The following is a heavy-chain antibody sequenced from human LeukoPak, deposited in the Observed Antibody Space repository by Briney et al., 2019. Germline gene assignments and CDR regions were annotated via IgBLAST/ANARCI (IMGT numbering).Heavy chain of an antibody. CDR2: IYYSGST. V-gene: IGHV4-59*11. J-gene: IGHJ4*02. CDR3: ARGEGYCSSTSCYIYFDY. CDR1: GGSISSHY. Sequence: SETLSLTCTVSGGSISSHYWSWIRQPPGKGLEWIGYIYYSGSTNYNPSLKSRVTVSVDTFKNQFSLKLSSVTAADTAVYYCARGEGYCSSTSCYIYFDYWGQGTLVTVSS. D-gene: IGHD2-2*02.